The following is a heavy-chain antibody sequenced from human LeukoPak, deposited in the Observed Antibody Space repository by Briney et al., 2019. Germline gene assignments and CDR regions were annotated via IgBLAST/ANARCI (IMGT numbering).Heavy chain of an antibody. Sequence: PGGSLRLSCAASGFTFSTFAMIWVRQPPGKGLEWVSSIFPSGGEIHYADSVRGRFTISRDNSKSTLSLQMNSLRAEDTAIYYCAKVGQPWSIWDYFDYWGQGTLVTVSS. D-gene: IGHD3-16*01. CDR1: GFTFSTFA. CDR3: AKVGQPWSIWDYFDY. CDR2: IFPSGGEI. V-gene: IGHV3-23*01. J-gene: IGHJ4*02.